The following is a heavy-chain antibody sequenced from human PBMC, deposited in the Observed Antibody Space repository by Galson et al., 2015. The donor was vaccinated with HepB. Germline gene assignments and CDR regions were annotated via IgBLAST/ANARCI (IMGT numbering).Heavy chain of an antibody. Sequence: SLRLSCAASGFTFSSYSMNWVRQAPGKGLEWVSSISSSSSYIYYADSVKGRFTISRDNAKNSLYLQMNSLRAEDTAVYYCARDRVLVVPAAIGAFDIWGQGTLVTVSS. V-gene: IGHV3-21*01. CDR1: GFTFSSYS. CDR2: ISSSSSYI. J-gene: IGHJ4*02. D-gene: IGHD2-2*01. CDR3: ARDRVLVVPAAIGAFDI.